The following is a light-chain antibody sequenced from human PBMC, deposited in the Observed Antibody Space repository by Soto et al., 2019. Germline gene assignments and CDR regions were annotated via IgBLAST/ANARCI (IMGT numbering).Light chain of an antibody. CDR3: QQSYSTPST. CDR1: QSISNY. J-gene: IGKJ1*01. Sequence: DIQMTQSPSSLSASVGDRVTITCRARQSISNYLNWYQQKPGKAPTLLIYAASSLQSGVPSRFSGSGSGTDFTLTISRLQPEDFATYYCQQSYSTPSTFGQGTKVEIK. CDR2: AAS. V-gene: IGKV1-39*01.